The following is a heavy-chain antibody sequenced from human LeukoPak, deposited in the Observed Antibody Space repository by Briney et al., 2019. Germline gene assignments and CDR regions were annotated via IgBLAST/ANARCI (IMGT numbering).Heavy chain of an antibody. CDR2: IWYDGSNK. Sequence: RGSLRLSCAASGFTFSSYGMHWVRQAPGKGLEWVAVIWYDGSNKYYADSVKGRFTISRDNSKNTLYLQMNSLRAEDTAVYYCARVSVGYCSGGSCWYFDLWGRGTLVTVSS. J-gene: IGHJ2*01. CDR3: ARVSVGYCSGGSCWYFDL. D-gene: IGHD2-15*01. V-gene: IGHV3-33*01. CDR1: GFTFSSYG.